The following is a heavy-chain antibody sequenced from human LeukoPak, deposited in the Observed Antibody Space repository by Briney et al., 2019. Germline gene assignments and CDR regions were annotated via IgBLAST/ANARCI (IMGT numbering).Heavy chain of an antibody. V-gene: IGHV4-39*01. CDR1: DVSISTTIYH. CDR3: TRISGDYYYGMDV. J-gene: IGHJ6*02. D-gene: IGHD3-10*01. CDR2: IYYNGKT. Sequence: SETLSLTCDVSDVSISTTIYHWGWIRQPPGKGLEWIASIYYNGKTYQNPSLKSRITISIDTSKNQFSLKLSSVTAADTALYYCTRISGDYYYGMDVRGQGTTVTVSS.